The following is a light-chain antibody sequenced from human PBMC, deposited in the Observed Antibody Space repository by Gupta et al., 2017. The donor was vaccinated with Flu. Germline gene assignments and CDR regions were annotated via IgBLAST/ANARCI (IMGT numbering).Light chain of an antibody. V-gene: IGKV1-39*01. CDR1: QTVSIS. CDR2: GAS. CDR3: KQTYSSWYT. J-gene: IGKJ2*01. Sequence: SVGEIVAIPRRASQTVSISLNWYQQKPGQAPKLLTYGASSVQSGVPSRFSGRGSGTDFTLTISSLQPEDFAVYYSKQTYSSWYTFGQGTKVEI.